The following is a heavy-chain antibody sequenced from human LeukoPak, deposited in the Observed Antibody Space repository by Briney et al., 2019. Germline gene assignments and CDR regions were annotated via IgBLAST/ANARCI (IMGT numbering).Heavy chain of an antibody. CDR1: GGSFSSGSYY. Sequence: PSETLSLTCTVSGGSFSSGSYYWSWIRQPPGKGLEWIGYIYYSGSTNYNPSLKSRVTISVDTSKNQFSLKLSSVTAADTAVYYCARSEYYYDSSGYYSWGQGTLVTVSS. D-gene: IGHD3-22*01. J-gene: IGHJ4*02. CDR2: IYYSGST. V-gene: IGHV4-61*01. CDR3: ARSEYYYDSSGYYS.